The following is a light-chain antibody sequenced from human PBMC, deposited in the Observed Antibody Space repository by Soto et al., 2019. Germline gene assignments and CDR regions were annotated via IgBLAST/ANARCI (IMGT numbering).Light chain of an antibody. V-gene: IGKV3-15*01. CDR3: HQYNNWPTWT. CDR1: QSVSRN. J-gene: IGKJ1*01. CDR2: GAS. Sequence: EIVMTQSPATLSVSPGERATLSCRASQSVSRNLAWYQQKPGQAPRLLIYGASTRATGIPARFSGSGSGTEFTLTISSLQSEDFAVYYCHQYNNWPTWTFGQGTKVEIK.